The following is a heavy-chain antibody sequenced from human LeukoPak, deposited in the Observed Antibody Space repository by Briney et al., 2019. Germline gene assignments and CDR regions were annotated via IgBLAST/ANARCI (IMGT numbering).Heavy chain of an antibody. D-gene: IGHD3-22*01. Sequence: GGSLRLSCAASGFTFGSYSMNWVRQAPGKGLEWVSSISSSSSYIYYADSVKGRFTISRDNAKNSLYLQMNSLRAEDTAVYYCATGNYYDSSGFMNWGQGTLVTVSS. V-gene: IGHV3-21*01. CDR3: ATGNYYDSSGFMN. CDR2: ISSSSSYI. J-gene: IGHJ4*02. CDR1: GFTFGSYS.